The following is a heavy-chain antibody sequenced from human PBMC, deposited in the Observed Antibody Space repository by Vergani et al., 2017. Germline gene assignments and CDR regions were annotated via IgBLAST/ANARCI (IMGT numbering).Heavy chain of an antibody. CDR3: TKAGQYDSDNFHDS. CDR1: GFTFRIYG. Sequence: QVQLVESGGGVVQPGGSLRPSCIASGFTFRIYGMHWVRPAPGKGLEWVAFIRYDGTKRFYGDSVKGRFTISRDNSQTTVFLQMNSLRADDSAVYYCTKAGQYDSDNFHDSWGQGALVTVAS. D-gene: IGHD3-22*01. V-gene: IGHV3-30*02. J-gene: IGHJ1*01. CDR2: IRYDGTKR.